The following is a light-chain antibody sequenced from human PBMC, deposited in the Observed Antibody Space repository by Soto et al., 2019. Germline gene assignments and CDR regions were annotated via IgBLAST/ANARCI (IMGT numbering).Light chain of an antibody. CDR3: QQYDDWPRT. V-gene: IGKV3-15*01. Sequence: EIVMTQSPATLSVSPGDRATLSCRASQRVRRNLAWYQQKPGQAPRLLIFGASTRATGIPARFSGSGSGTEFILTISSLQSEDFAVYYCQQYDDWPRTFGLGTKVEIK. CDR2: GAS. J-gene: IGKJ1*01. CDR1: QRVRRN.